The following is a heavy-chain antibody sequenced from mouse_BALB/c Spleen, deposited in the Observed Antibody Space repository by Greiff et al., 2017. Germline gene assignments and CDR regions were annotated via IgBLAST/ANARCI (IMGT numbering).Heavy chain of an antibody. CDR2: IYPANGNT. J-gene: IGHJ3*01. Sequence: VQLKESGAELVKPGASVKLSCKASGYNIKDTYMHWVKQRPEQGLEWIGRIYPANGNTKYDPKFKGKATITAAKSSNTAYLQVSSLTSEDTAVFYCAGCGRDYWGQGTMVTVSA. CDR3: AGCGRDY. V-gene: IGHV14-3*02. CDR1: GYNIKDTY.